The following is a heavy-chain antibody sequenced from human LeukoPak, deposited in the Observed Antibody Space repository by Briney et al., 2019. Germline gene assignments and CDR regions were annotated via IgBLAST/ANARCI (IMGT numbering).Heavy chain of an antibody. CDR1: GFTFTTYW. D-gene: IGHD3-10*01. CDR3: VRVAKYYYGSETYYFFEH. J-gene: IGHJ4*02. CDR2: INQDGTEK. V-gene: IGHV3-7*01. Sequence: GGSLRLSCAASGFTFTTYWMSWVRQLPGKGLEWVANINQDGTEKYYVDSVKGRFTISRDNAKNSLYLQMNSLRVEDTAIYYCVRVAKYYYGSETYYFFEHWGQGTPVTASS.